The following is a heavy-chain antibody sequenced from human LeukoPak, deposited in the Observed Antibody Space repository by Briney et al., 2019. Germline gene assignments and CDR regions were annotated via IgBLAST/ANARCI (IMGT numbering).Heavy chain of an antibody. Sequence: ASVKVSCKASGYTFTSYDINWVRQATGQGLEWMGWMNPNSGNTGYAQKFQGRVTITRNTSISTAYMELSSLRSEDTAGYYCAREGGLYYGSTFEPWGQGTLVTVSS. CDR1: GYTFTSYD. J-gene: IGHJ5*02. D-gene: IGHD3-10*01. V-gene: IGHV1-8*03. CDR3: AREGGLYYGSTFEP. CDR2: MNPNSGNT.